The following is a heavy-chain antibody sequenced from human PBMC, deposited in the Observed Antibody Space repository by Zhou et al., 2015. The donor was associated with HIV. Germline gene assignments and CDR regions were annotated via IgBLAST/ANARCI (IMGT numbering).Heavy chain of an antibody. CDR1: GYTFTSYD. V-gene: IGHV1-8*01. CDR3: AREPVEMATITSSVVVYYGMDV. CDR2: MNPNSANT. J-gene: IGHJ6*02. Sequence: QVQLVQSGAEVKKPGASVKVSCKASGYTFTSYDINWVRQATGQGLEWMGWMNPNSANTGYAQKFQGRVTITADESTSTAYMELSSLRSEDTAVYYCAREPVEMATITSSVVVYYGMDVWGQGTTVTVSS. D-gene: IGHD5-24*01.